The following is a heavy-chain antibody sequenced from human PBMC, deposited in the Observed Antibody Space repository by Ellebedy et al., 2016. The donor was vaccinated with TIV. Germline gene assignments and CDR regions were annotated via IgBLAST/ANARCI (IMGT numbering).Heavy chain of an antibody. V-gene: IGHV4-34*01. J-gene: IGHJ6*02. Sequence: SETLSLTXAVYGGSFSGYYWSWIRQPPGKGLEWIGEINHSGSTNYNPSLKSRVTISVDTSKNQFSLKLSSVTAADTAVYYCARIITMVRGVIDYYYYYGMDVWGQGTTVTVSS. CDR3: ARIITMVRGVIDYYYYYGMDV. D-gene: IGHD3-10*01. CDR1: GGSFSGYY. CDR2: INHSGST.